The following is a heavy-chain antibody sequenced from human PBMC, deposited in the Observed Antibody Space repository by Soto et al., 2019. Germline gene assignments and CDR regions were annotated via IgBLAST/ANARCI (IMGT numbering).Heavy chain of an antibody. Sequence: QVQLQQWGAGLVKASGTLSLTCGVSGGSFSGYYWNWIRQPTGRRLEWIGEITQSGTTNYNPSFQSRAALSVDTSKAEFSLRLTSLTAADTAVYYCARVRAPPSEFDSWGQGILVTVSS. D-gene: IGHD1-26*01. CDR3: ARVRAPPSEFDS. CDR2: ITQSGTT. J-gene: IGHJ4*02. V-gene: IGHV4-34*02. CDR1: GGSFSGYY.